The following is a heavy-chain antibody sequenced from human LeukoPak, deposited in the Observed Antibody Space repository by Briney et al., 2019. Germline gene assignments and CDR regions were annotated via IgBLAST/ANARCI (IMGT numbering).Heavy chain of an antibody. CDR1: GGTFSSYA. CDR3: ASIAARPVEYYQH. CDR2: IIPIFGTA. V-gene: IGHV1-69*05. D-gene: IGHD6-6*01. Sequence: SVKVSCKASGGTFSSYAISWVRQAPGQGLEWMGGIIPIFGTANYAQKFQGRVTITTDESTSTAYMELSSLRSEDTAVYYCASIAARPVEYYQHWGQGTLVTVSS. J-gene: IGHJ1*01.